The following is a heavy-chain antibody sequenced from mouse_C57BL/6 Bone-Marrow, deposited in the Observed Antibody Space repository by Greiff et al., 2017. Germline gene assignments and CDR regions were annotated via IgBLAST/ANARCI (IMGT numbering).Heavy chain of an antibody. CDR2: IDPSDSYT. D-gene: IGHD2-3*01. Sequence: QVQLQQPGAELVKPGASVKLSCKASGYTFTSYWMQWVKQRPGQGLEWIGEIDPSDSYTNYNQTFKGKDTLTVDTSSSTAYMQLSRLTSEDCAVYCCAGYDGYSSWFAYWGQGTLVTVSA. V-gene: IGHV1-50*01. J-gene: IGHJ3*01. CDR3: AGYDGYSSWFAY. CDR1: GYTFTSYW.